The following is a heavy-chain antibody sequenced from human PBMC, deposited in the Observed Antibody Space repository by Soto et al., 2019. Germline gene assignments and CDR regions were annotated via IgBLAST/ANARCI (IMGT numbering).Heavy chain of an antibody. Sequence: ASVKVSCKASGYAFSFGFSWVRQAPGQGLEWMGWISASDGSTNSAQKFRGRISLTSDTSTNTAYLDLLSLTSDDTAVYFCATYYFGSGSYYRFDNWGQGTLVTVSS. CDR3: ATYYFGSGSYYRFDN. V-gene: IGHV1-18*01. D-gene: IGHD3-10*01. J-gene: IGHJ4*02. CDR1: GYAFSFG. CDR2: ISASDGST.